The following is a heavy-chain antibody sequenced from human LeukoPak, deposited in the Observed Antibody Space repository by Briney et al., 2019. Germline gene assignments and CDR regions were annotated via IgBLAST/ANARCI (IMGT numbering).Heavy chain of an antibody. J-gene: IGHJ3*02. CDR3: TTDGATLPWYAFDI. D-gene: IGHD5-12*01. V-gene: IGHV3-15*01. Sequence: GGSLRLSCAASGFTFTYAWMSWVRQVPGTGLEWVGHIKSKTDGGTPDYAAPVTGRFTISRDDSKNTLYVQMNSLKTEDTAVYYCTTDGATLPWYAFDIWGQGTMVTVSS. CDR2: IKSKTDGGTP. CDR1: GFTFTYAW.